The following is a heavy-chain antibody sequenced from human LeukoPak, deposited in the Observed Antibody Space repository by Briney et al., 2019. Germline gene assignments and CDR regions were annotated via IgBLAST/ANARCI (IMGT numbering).Heavy chain of an antibody. CDR3: ARVDGYGSGSYFFDY. D-gene: IGHD3-10*01. CDR2: IYHSGST. Sequence: KPSETLSLICTVSGYSISSGYYWGWIRQPPGKGLEWIGSIYHSGSTYYNPSLKSRVTISVDTSKNQFSLKLSSVTAADTAVYYCARVDGYGSGSYFFDYWGQGTLVTVSS. J-gene: IGHJ4*02. V-gene: IGHV4-38-2*02. CDR1: GYSISSGYY.